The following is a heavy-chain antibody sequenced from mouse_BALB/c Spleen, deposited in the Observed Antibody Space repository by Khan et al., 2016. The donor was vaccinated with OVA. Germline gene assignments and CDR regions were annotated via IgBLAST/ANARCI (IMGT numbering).Heavy chain of an antibody. CDR3: ARGGYGTSFVY. CDR2: IDPSDSET. J-gene: IGHJ3*01. Sequence: QVQLKQSGAELVRPGAAVKLSCKTSGYTFSSYWMNWVKERPGQGLEWIGMIDPSDSETHYNQIFKDKATLTVDTSSSTAYLQLSSLTSEDSAVYYCARGGYGTSFVYWGQGTLVTVSA. D-gene: IGHD2-10*02. V-gene: IGHV1-61*01. CDR1: GYTFSSYW.